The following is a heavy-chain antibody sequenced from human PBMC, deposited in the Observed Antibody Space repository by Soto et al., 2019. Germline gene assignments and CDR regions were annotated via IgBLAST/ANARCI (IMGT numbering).Heavy chain of an antibody. D-gene: IGHD3-3*01. CDR2: ISAYNGNT. CDR1: GYTFTSYG. J-gene: IGHJ5*02. Sequence: GASVKVSCKASGYTFTSYGISWVRQAPGQGLEWMGWISAYNGNTNYAQKLQGRVTMTTDTSTSTAYMELRSLRSDDTAVYYCAKNYDFWSGYYENNWFDPWGQGTLVTSPQ. CDR3: AKNYDFWSGYYENNWFDP. V-gene: IGHV1-18*01.